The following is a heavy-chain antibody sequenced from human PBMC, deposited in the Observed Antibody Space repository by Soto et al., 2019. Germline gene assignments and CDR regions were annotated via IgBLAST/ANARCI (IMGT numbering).Heavy chain of an antibody. Sequence: ASVKVSCKASGYTFTGYYMHGVRQAPGQGLEWMGWINPNSGGTNYAQKFQGWVTMTRDTSISTAYMELSRLRSDDTAVYYCARDISYGSGHAFDIWGQGTMVTVSS. V-gene: IGHV1-2*04. CDR1: GYTFTGYY. CDR2: INPNSGGT. D-gene: IGHD3-10*01. J-gene: IGHJ3*02. CDR3: ARDISYGSGHAFDI.